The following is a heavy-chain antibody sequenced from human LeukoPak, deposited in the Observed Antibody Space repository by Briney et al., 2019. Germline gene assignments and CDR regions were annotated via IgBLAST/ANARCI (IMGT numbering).Heavy chain of an antibody. Sequence: GGSLRLSCAASEFPVSSNYMSWVRQAPGKGLEWVSVIHSDGSSYYADSVKGRFTISRDNSKNTLYLEMKSLRADDTAVYYCAKVELSASGGELDPWGQGTLVIVSS. CDR2: IHSDGSS. J-gene: IGHJ5*02. D-gene: IGHD3-16*02. CDR1: EFPVSSNY. V-gene: IGHV3-53*01. CDR3: AKVELSASGGELDP.